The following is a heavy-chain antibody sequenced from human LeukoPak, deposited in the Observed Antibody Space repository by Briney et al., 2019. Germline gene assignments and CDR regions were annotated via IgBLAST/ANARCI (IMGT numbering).Heavy chain of an antibody. D-gene: IGHD2-21*02. CDR2: INHSGST. CDR3: ARRVTAMGGYYFDY. J-gene: IGHJ4*02. V-gene: IGHV4-34*01. CDR1: GGSFSGYY. Sequence: PSETLSLTCAVYGGSFSGYYWSWIRQPPGKGLEWIGEINHSGSTNYNPSLKSRVTISVDTSKNQFSLKLSSVTAADTAVYYCARRVTAMGGYYFDYWGQGTLVTVSS.